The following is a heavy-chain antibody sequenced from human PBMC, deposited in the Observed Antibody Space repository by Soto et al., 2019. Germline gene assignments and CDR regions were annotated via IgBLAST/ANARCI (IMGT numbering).Heavy chain of an antibody. CDR3: AKDGSYYDSPTESDY. V-gene: IGHV3-23*01. CDR2: ISGSGSYT. Sequence: LRLSCAASGFTFSSYAMSWVRQAPGKGLEWVSAISGSGSYTYYADSVKGRFTISRDNSKNTLYVQMNSLRAEDTAVYYCAKDGSYYDSPTESDYWGLGTLVTVSS. D-gene: IGHD3-22*01. CDR1: GFTFSSYA. J-gene: IGHJ4*02.